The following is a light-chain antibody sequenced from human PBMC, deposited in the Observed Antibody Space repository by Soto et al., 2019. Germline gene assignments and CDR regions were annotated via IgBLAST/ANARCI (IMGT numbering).Light chain of an antibody. CDR2: GAS. CDR1: QSVSSN. Sequence: EIVMTQSPATLSVSPGERATLTCRASQSVSSNLAWYQQKPGQAPRLRIYGASTRATGIPARFSGSGSGTEFTLTINSLQSADFAVYYCQQYNNWPLTFGGGTKVEIK. V-gene: IGKV3-15*01. CDR3: QQYNNWPLT. J-gene: IGKJ4*01.